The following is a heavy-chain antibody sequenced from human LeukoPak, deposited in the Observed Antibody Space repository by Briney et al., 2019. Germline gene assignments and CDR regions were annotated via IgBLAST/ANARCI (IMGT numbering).Heavy chain of an antibody. V-gene: IGHV4-39*07. Sequence: NPSETLSLTCTVSGGSISSSSYYWGWIRQPPGKGLEWIGSIYYSGSTYYNPSLKSRVTISVDTSKNQFSLKLSSVTAADTAVYYCARGPTGYGYIGYYFDYWGQGTLVTVSS. CDR2: IYYSGST. D-gene: IGHD5-18*01. CDR3: ARGPTGYGYIGYYFDY. CDR1: GGSISSSSYY. J-gene: IGHJ4*02.